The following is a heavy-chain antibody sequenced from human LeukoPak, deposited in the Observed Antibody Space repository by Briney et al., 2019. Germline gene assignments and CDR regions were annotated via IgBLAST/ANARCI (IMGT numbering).Heavy chain of an antibody. CDR3: ARLPAIYYDSSGYSQEGYYYYGMDV. V-gene: IGHV3-23*01. D-gene: IGHD3-22*01. Sequence: PGGSLRLSCAASGFTFSSYAMSWVRQAPGKGLEWVSAISGSDGSTYYADSVKGRFTISRDNSKNTLYLQMNSLRAEDTAVYYCARLPAIYYDSSGYSQEGYYYYGMDVWGQGTTVTVSS. CDR2: ISGSDGST. J-gene: IGHJ6*02. CDR1: GFTFSSYA.